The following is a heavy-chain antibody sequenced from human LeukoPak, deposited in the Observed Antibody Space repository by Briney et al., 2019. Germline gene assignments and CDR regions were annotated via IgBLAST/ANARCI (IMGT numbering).Heavy chain of an antibody. D-gene: IGHD3-22*01. V-gene: IGHV3-23*01. Sequence: GGSLRLSCAASGFTFSSYAMSWVRQAPGKGLEWVSTISAGGGTTYYADSVKGRFTISRDSSKITLYLQMNSLRAEDTAVCYCAKVRASSGYFDYWGQGTLVTVSS. CDR2: ISAGGGTT. J-gene: IGHJ4*02. CDR1: GFTFSSYA. CDR3: AKVRASSGYFDY.